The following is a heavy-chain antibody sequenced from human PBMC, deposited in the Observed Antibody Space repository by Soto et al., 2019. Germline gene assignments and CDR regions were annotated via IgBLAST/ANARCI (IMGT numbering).Heavy chain of an antibody. V-gene: IGHV1-18*01. Sequence: QVQLVQSGAEVKNPGASVKVSCKTSGYTFTKYGVGWVRQAPGQGLEWMGWISGSSGNANYAEKVQGHITLTPDTSTGTAYIKLRSLRSDGTAVYYCAREMAGLGGEYDYWGQGTLVTVSS. J-gene: IGHJ4*02. CDR2: ISGSSGNA. D-gene: IGHD3-16*01. CDR3: AREMAGLGGEYDY. CDR1: GYTFTKYG.